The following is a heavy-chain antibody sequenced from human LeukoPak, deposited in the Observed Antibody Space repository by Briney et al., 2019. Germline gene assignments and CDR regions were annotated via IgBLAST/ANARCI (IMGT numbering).Heavy chain of an antibody. CDR2: ISGSGNTK. D-gene: IGHD1-7*01. Sequence: GGSLRLSCAASGFIFSNYEMTWVHQAPGKGLEWVSYISGSGNTKYYADSVTGRFTISRDKAKNSMYLQMNSLRAEDTAVYYCARTLAGTTSFHYGMDVWGQGTTVTVSS. CDR1: GFIFSNYE. J-gene: IGHJ6*02. V-gene: IGHV3-48*03. CDR3: ARTLAGTTSFHYGMDV.